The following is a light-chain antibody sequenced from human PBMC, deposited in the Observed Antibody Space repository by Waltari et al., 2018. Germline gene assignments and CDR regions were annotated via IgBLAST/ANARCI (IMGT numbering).Light chain of an antibody. CDR2: GAS. CDR1: QRVRRA. CDR3: QHYVSLPVT. Sequence: EIVLTQPPVTLSFSPGERAPLSCRASQRVRRALAWYPQNPGRATRLLIYGASNRATGIPDRFSGSVYGTDLSLISSRLEPEDFAVYYCQHYVSLPVTFGQGTKVEIK. J-gene: IGKJ1*01. V-gene: IGKV3-20*01.